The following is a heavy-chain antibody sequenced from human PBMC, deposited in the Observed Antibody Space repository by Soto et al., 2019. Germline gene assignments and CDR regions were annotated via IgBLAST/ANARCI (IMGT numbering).Heavy chain of an antibody. CDR1: GFTFSSYA. D-gene: IGHD6-13*01. CDR3: AKARAAGTWSYYGMEV. J-gene: IGHJ6*02. CDR2: ISGSGGST. V-gene: IGHV3-23*01. Sequence: EVQLLESGGGLVQPGGSLRLSCAASGFTFSSYAMSWVRQAPGKGLEWVSAISGSGGSTYYADSVKGRFTISRDNSKNTLYLQMNSLRAEDTAVYYCAKARAAGTWSYYGMEVWGQGTTVTVSS.